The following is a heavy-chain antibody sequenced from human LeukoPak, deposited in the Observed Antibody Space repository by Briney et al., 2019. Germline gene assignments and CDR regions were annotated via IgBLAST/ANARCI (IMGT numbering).Heavy chain of an antibody. V-gene: IGHV4-34*01. CDR3: ARRPQSSGNYDGPPGLDY. CDR2: VNHDGNT. D-gene: IGHD1-26*01. CDR1: GESFSGHY. J-gene: IGHJ4*02. Sequence: KSSETLSLTCAVYGESFSGHYWGWIRQFPGKGLLWIGEVNHDGNTNYNPSLKTRVTISTDTSKNQFSLKVASVTAADAAIYYCARRPQSSGNYDGPPGLDYWGQGTQVTVSS.